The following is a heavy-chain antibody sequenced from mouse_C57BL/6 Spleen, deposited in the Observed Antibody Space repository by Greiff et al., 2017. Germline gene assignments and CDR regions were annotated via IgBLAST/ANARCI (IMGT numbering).Heavy chain of an antibody. CDR1: GYTFTSYW. CDR3: ARRGIYDGYSYYFDY. J-gene: IGHJ2*01. CDR2: IYPSDSGT. Sequence: VQLQQPGAELVRPGSSVKLSCKASGYTFTSYWMHWVKQRPIQGLEWIGNIYPSDSGTHYNQKFKDKATLTVDKSSSTAYMQLSSLTSEDSAVYYCARRGIYDGYSYYFDYWGQGTTLTVSS. V-gene: IGHV1-52*01. D-gene: IGHD2-3*01.